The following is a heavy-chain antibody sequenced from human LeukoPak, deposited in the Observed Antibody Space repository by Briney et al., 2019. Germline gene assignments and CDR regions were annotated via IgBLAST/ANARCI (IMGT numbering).Heavy chain of an antibody. Sequence: GGSLRLSCAAPGFTFSGYWMHSARQSPGKGLVWVSCIKGDGSDTRYADSVKGRFTISRENAKNTLYLQMNSLRVEDTAVYYCARDPRNKGFDPWGQGTLVTVSS. CDR3: ARDPRNKGFDP. CDR1: GFTFSGYW. J-gene: IGHJ5*02. CDR2: IKGDGSDT. D-gene: IGHD1/OR15-1a*01. V-gene: IGHV3-74*01.